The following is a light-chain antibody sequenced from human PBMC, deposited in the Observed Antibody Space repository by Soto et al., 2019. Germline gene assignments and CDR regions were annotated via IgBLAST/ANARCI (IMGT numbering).Light chain of an antibody. CDR1: SSDVGSYNR. V-gene: IGLV2-18*02. CDR2: EVS. J-gene: IGLJ1*01. Sequence: QSALTQPPSVSGSPRQSVTISCTGTSSDVGSYNRVSWYQQPPGTAPKLMIYEVSNRPSGVPDRSSGSKSGNTASLTISGLQAEDEADYYCSSYTSSSTYVFGTGTKVTVL. CDR3: SSYTSSSTYV.